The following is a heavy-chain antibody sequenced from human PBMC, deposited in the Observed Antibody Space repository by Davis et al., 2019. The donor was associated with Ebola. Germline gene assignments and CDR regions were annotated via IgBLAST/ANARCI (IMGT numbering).Heavy chain of an antibody. CDR3: AKSREGNYYLEA. Sequence: PGGSLRLSCTGSGFTFSSFGLSWVRQAPGKGLEWVALSSVHGGILYYIESVKGRFTVSRDDSKNTLDLQINNLRVEDTAVYFCAKSREGNYYLEAWGRGTTVTVSS. J-gene: IGHJ6*03. CDR1: GFTFSSFG. V-gene: IGHV3-23*01. CDR2: SSVHGGIL.